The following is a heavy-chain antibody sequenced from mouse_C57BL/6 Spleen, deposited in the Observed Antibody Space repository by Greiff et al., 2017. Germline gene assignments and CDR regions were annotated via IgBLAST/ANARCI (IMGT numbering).Heavy chain of an antibody. V-gene: IGHV1-26*01. J-gene: IGHJ4*01. Sequence: VQLQQSGPELVKPGASVKISCKASGYTFTDYYMNWVKQSHGKSLEWIGDINPNNGGTSYNQKFKGKATLTVDKSSSTAYMELRSLTSEDSAVYYCARRNYGNYGAMDYWGQGTSVTVSS. D-gene: IGHD2-1*01. CDR1: GYTFTDYY. CDR3: ARRNYGNYGAMDY. CDR2: INPNNGGT.